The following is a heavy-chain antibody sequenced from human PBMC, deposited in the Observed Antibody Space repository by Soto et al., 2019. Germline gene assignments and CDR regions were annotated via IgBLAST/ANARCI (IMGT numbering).Heavy chain of an antibody. CDR3: ARYAYDFWSGYGYYGMDV. D-gene: IGHD3-3*01. CDR1: GGSISSGDYY. V-gene: IGHV4-30-4*01. CDR2: IYYSGST. Sequence: QVQLQESGPGLVKPSQTLSLTCTVSGGSISSGDYYWSWIRQPPGKGLEWIGYIYYSGSTYYNPSLNSRVTSSVDTSKNQFSLKLSSVTAADTAVYYCARYAYDFWSGYGYYGMDVWGQGTTVTVSS. J-gene: IGHJ6*02.